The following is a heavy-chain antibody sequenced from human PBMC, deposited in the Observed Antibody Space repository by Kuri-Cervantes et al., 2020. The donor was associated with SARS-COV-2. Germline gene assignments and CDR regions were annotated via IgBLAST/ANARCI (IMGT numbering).Heavy chain of an antibody. Sequence: LRLSCTVSGGSISSYYWSWIRQPPGKGLEWIGYIYYSGSTYYNPSLKSRVTISVDTSKNQFSLKLSSVTAADTAVYYCARESSYITIFGVVTRYGVDVWGQGTTVTVSS. CDR2: IYYSGST. V-gene: IGHV4-30-4*01. J-gene: IGHJ6*02. CDR1: GGSISSYY. D-gene: IGHD3-3*01. CDR3: ARESSYITIFGVVTRYGVDV.